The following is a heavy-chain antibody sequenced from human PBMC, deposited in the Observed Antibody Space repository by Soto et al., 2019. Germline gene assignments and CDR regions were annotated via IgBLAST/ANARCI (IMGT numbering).Heavy chain of an antibody. V-gene: IGHV4-31*03. Sequence: QVQLQESGPGLVKPSQTLSLTCTVSGGSISSGGYYWSWIRQHPGKGLEWIGYIYYSGSTYYKPSLKSRVTISVDTSKNQFSLKLSSVTAADTAVYYCARAKYSSSWYEFLDYWGQGTLVTVSS. CDR1: GGSISSGGYY. CDR3: ARAKYSSSWYEFLDY. D-gene: IGHD6-13*01. CDR2: IYYSGST. J-gene: IGHJ4*02.